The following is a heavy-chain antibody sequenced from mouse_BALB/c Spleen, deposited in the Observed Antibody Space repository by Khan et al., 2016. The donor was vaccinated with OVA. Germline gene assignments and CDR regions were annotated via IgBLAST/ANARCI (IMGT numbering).Heavy chain of an antibody. CDR3: APVGTYYWSFAY. D-gene: IGHD1-1*01. Sequence: EVQLQQSGPELVKPGASVRMSCKTSGYTFTSYVMHWVKQKPGLGLEWIGYIYPFNDDTKYTEKFKGKATLTSDKSSSTAYMELSRLTSEDSAVYYCAPVGTYYWSFAYWGQGTLVTVSA. CDR1: GYTFTSYV. V-gene: IGHV1S136*01. CDR2: IYPFNDDT. J-gene: IGHJ3*01.